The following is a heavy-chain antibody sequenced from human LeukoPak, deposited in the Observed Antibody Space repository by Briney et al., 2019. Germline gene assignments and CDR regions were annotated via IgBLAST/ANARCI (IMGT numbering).Heavy chain of an antibody. CDR2: VHHSGST. CDR3: ARGYYDNSGYSNPCDY. D-gene: IGHD3-22*01. Sequence: SETLSLTCTVSGGSITSLYWSWLRQSPGKGLEWIGYVHHSGSTNYNPSLKSRVTISIDTSKNQFSLKLSPVTAADTAVYYCARGYYDNSGYSNPCDYWGQGTLVTVSS. CDR1: GGSITSLY. V-gene: IGHV4-59*11. J-gene: IGHJ4*02.